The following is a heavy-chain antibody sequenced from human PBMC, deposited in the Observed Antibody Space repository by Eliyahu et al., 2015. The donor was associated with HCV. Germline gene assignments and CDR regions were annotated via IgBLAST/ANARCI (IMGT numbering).Heavy chain of an antibody. CDR3: ARDPGNTVVIPSYFDY. CDR1: GFTFXXNI. J-gene: IGHJ4*02. D-gene: IGHD2-15*01. CDR2: ISHDGNNK. Sequence: QVQLVESGGGVVXPGRSLXLSCAAXGFTFXXNIMHWVRQAPGKGLEWVAIISHDGNNKYYGDSVKGRFTISRDNSRNTLSLQMDSLRPEDTAVYFCARDPGNTVVIPSYFDYWGQGTLVTVSS. V-gene: IGHV3-30-3*01.